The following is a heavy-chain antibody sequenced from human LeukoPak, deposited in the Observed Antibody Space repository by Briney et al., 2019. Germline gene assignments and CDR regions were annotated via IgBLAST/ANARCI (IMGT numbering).Heavy chain of an antibody. V-gene: IGHV1-69*05. CDR2: IIPIFGTA. D-gene: IGHD3-22*01. J-gene: IGHJ3*02. CDR3: ARRKKTKYDSSGYYYHDAFDI. CDR1: GGTFSSYA. Sequence: ASVKVSCKASGGTFSSYAISWVRQAPGQGLEWMGRIIPIFGTANYAQKFQGRVTITTDESTSTAYMELSSLRSEDTAVYYCARRKKTKYDSSGYYYHDAFDIWGQGTMVTVSS.